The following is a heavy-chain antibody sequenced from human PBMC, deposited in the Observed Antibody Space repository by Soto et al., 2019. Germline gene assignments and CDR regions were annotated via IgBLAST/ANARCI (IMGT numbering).Heavy chain of an antibody. CDR2: ITGSGGTT. Sequence: GGSLRLSCTASGFTFSSSAMSWVRQAPGTGLEWVSSITGSGGTTYYADSVKGRFTISRDNSKNTLDLQMNSLRAEDTAIYYCAKDGYSSAWNYFDHWGQGTLVTVS. J-gene: IGHJ4*02. CDR1: GFTFSSSA. CDR3: AKDGYSSAWNYFDH. V-gene: IGHV3-23*01. D-gene: IGHD6-19*01.